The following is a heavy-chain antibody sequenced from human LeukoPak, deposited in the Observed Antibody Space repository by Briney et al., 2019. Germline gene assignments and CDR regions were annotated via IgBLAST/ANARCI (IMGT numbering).Heavy chain of an antibody. CDR1: GGTFSRYA. D-gene: IGHD6-13*01. CDR2: IIPIFGTA. V-gene: IGHV1-69*13. J-gene: IGHJ6*03. Sequence: SVKVSCKASGGTFSRYAISWVRQAPGQGLEWLGGIIPIFGTANYAQKFQGRVTITADESTSTAYMELSSLRSEDTAVYYCARGGVAAAGPYYMDVWGKGTTVTISS. CDR3: ARGGVAAAGPYYMDV.